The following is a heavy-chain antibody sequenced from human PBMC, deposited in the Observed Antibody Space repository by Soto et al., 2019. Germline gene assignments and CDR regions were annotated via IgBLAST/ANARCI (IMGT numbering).Heavy chain of an antibody. CDR1: VYTFTSYD. V-gene: IGHV1-8*01. CDR2: MNPNSGNT. J-gene: IGHJ6*02. D-gene: IGHD2-15*01. CDR3: AGVVGGYCSGGSCYDYGMDV. Sequence: GXSVKVSCKDSVYTFTSYDINWVRQATGQGLEWMGWMNPNSGNTGYAQKFQGRVTMTRNTSISTAYMELSSLRSEYTAVYYCAGVVGGYCSGGSCYDYGMDVWGQGTTVTVSS.